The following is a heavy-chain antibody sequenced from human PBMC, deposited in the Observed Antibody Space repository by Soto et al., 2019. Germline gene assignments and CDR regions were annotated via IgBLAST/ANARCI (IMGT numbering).Heavy chain of an antibody. J-gene: IGHJ6*02. Sequence: ASVKVSCKASGYTFTRYGISWVRQAPGQGLEWMGWISGYNGDTNNAQKFQDRVSMTIDTSTGTAYMELRSLTSDDTAIYYCEKNGQPPYYYYGLDVWGQGTKVTVSS. CDR1: GYTFTRYG. D-gene: IGHD2-8*01. V-gene: IGHV1-18*01. CDR2: ISGYNGDT. CDR3: EKNGQPPYYYYGLDV.